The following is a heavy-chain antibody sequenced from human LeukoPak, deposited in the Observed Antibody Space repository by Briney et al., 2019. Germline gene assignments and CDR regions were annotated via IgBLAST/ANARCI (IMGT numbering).Heavy chain of an antibody. CDR1: GVSFSGYY. Sequence: SETLSLTCAVYGVSFSGYYWSWIRQPPGKGLEWIGEINHSGSTNYNPSLKSRVTISVDTSKNQFSLKLSSVTAADTAVYYCARRRRLWAFDIWGQGTMVTVSS. CDR3: ARRRRLWAFDI. V-gene: IGHV4-34*01. J-gene: IGHJ3*02. CDR2: INHSGST.